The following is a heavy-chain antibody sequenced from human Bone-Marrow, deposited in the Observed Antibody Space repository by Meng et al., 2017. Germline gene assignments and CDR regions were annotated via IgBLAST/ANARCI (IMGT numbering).Heavy chain of an antibody. J-gene: IGHJ4*02. CDR1: GGSISSSSCY. CDR3: AFTPQAGYFDY. CDR2: IYYSGST. Sequence: SETLSLTCTVSGGSISSSSCYWGWIRQPPGKGLEWIGSIYYSGSTYYNPSLKSRVTISVDTSKNQFSLKLSSVTAADTDGYYCAFTPQAGYFDYWGQGTLVTVSS. V-gene: IGHV4-39*07. D-gene: IGHD3-16*01.